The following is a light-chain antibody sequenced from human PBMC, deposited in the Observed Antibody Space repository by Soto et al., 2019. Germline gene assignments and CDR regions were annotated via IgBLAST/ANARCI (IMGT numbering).Light chain of an antibody. Sequence: QSVLTQPASVSGSPGQSITISCTGTSSDVGGYNYVSWYQQHPGKAPKLMIYDVSNRPSGVSNRFSGSKSVNTASLTISGLQAEDEDDYYCSSYTSSSTLLYVFGTGTKLTVL. CDR2: DVS. J-gene: IGLJ1*01. CDR3: SSYTSSSTLLYV. V-gene: IGLV2-14*01. CDR1: SSDVGGYNY.